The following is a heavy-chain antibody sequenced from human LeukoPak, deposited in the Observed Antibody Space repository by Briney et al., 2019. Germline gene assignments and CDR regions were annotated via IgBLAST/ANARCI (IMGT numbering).Heavy chain of an antibody. Sequence: SETLSLTCTVSGGSISTYYWSWIRQPPGKGLEWIGEINHSGSTNYNPSLKSRVTISVDTSKNQFSLKLSSVTAADTAVYYCARGGSGIYHPYFDYWGQGTLVTVSS. CDR3: ARGGSGIYHPYFDY. CDR2: INHSGST. V-gene: IGHV4-34*01. J-gene: IGHJ4*02. D-gene: IGHD1-26*01. CDR1: GGSISTYY.